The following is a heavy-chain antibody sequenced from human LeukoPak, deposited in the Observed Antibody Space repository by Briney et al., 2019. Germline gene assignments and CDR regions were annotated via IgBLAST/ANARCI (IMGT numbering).Heavy chain of an antibody. J-gene: IGHJ3*01. Sequence: GGSLRLSCAASAFTFSTYWMSWVRQAPGKGLEWVANIKQDGGERYYVDSVKGRFIISRDNAKNSVYLQMNSLRAEDTAVYYCARAPDSLPNRWGQGTMVTVSS. D-gene: IGHD1-14*01. CDR1: AFTFSTYW. CDR3: ARAPDSLPNR. V-gene: IGHV3-7*01. CDR2: IKQDGGER.